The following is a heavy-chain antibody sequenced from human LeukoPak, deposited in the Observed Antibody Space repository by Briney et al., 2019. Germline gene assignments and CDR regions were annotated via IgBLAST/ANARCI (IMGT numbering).Heavy chain of an antibody. Sequence: GGSLRLSCVVSGFTFSTTGMNWVRQAPGKGLEWVSYIPGGSGTIHYADSVRGRFTISRDNAENSLYLQMNNLRVEDTAIYYCAREGPDYWGQGTLVTVSS. CDR3: AREGPDY. J-gene: IGHJ4*02. CDR1: GFTFSTTG. CDR2: IPGGSGTI. V-gene: IGHV3-48*01.